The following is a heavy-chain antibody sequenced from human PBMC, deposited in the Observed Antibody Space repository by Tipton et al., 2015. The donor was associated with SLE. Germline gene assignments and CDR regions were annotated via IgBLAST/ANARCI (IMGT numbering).Heavy chain of an antibody. J-gene: IGHJ5*02. Sequence: TLSLTCAVSGYSISSSYYWGWIRQPPGKGLEWIGTIYHSGSTYYNPSLKSRVTISVDTSKNQFSLKLSSVTAADTAVYYCASQVAGYNWFDPWGQGTLVTVSS. CDR3: ASQVAGYNWFDP. V-gene: IGHV4-38-2*01. CDR1: GYSISSSYY. CDR2: IYHSGST. D-gene: IGHD6-19*01.